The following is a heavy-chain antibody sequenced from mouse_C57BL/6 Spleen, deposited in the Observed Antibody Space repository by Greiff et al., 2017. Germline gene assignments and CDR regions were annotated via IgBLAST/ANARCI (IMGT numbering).Heavy chain of an antibody. J-gene: IGHJ1*03. CDR3: ARCPYGSSYEGYFDV. CDR2: INPNNGGT. V-gene: IGHV1-26*01. D-gene: IGHD1-1*01. CDR1: GYTFTDYY. Sequence: VQLQQSGPELVKPGASVKISCTASGYTFTDYYMNWVKQSHGKSLEWIGDINPNNGGTSYNQKFKGKATLTVDKSSSTAYMELRSLTSEDSAVYYCARCPYGSSYEGYFDVWGTGTTVTVSS.